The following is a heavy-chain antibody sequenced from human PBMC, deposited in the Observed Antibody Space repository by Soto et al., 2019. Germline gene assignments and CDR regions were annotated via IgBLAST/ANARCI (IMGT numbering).Heavy chain of an antibody. V-gene: IGHV1-18*01. CDR3: ATTDIVATISAFDI. Sequence: GASVKVSCKASGYTFTSYAISWVRQAPGQGLEWMGWISAYNGNTNYAQKLQGRVTMTTDTSTSTAYMELRSLRSDDTAVYYCATTDIVATISAFDIWGQGTMVTVSS. CDR1: GYTFTSYA. J-gene: IGHJ3*02. CDR2: ISAYNGNT. D-gene: IGHD5-12*01.